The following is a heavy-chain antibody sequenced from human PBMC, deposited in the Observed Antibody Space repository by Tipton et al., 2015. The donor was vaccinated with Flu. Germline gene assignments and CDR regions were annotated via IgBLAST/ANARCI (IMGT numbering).Heavy chain of an antibody. D-gene: IGHD4-17*01. CDR1: GGSIIRGSYY. CDR3: ARGDYGDYDHEADAFDL. CDR2: VYTNRNT. J-gene: IGHJ3*01. Sequence: LSCSVSGGSIIRGSYYWAWIRQPAGKGLEWVGHVYTNRNTNYNPSLESRVTISLDTSNNQFSLRLTSVTAADTSVYYCARGDYGDYDHEADAFDLWGRGTMVVVSS. V-gene: IGHV4-61*09.